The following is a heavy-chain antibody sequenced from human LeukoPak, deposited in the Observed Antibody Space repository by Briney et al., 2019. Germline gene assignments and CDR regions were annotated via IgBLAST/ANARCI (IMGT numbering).Heavy chain of an antibody. J-gene: IGHJ4*02. Sequence: ASVKVSCKASGYTFTSYGISWVRQAPGQGLEWMGWISAHNGNTNSAQKLQGRVSMTTDTSTSTAYMELRSLRSDDTAVYYCARTHSSGWYLGDYWGQGTLVTVSS. CDR3: ARTHSSGWYLGDY. CDR2: ISAHNGNT. CDR1: GYTFTSYG. V-gene: IGHV1-18*01. D-gene: IGHD6-19*01.